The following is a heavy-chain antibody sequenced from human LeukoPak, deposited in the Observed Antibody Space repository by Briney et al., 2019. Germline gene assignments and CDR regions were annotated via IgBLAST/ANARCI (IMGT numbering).Heavy chain of an antibody. CDR2: INPNSGGT. Sequence: ASVKVSCKASGYTFTSYAMNWVRQAPGQGLEWMGWINPNSGGTNYAQKFQGRVTMTRDTSISTAYMELSRLRSDDTAVYYCAREGVGATHYWGQGTLVTVSS. CDR3: AREGVGATHY. CDR1: GYTFTSYA. D-gene: IGHD1-26*01. V-gene: IGHV1-2*02. J-gene: IGHJ4*02.